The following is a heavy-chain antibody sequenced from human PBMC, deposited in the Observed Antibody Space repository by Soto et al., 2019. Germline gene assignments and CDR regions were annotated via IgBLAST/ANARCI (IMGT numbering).Heavy chain of an antibody. V-gene: IGHV3-53*01. CDR2: LYDVDGT. D-gene: IGHD1-1*01. CDR1: GFTVSGKRY. Sequence: GGSLRLSGAALGFTVSGKRYVAWVRQAPGKGLEWISALYDVDGTFYADSVKGRFTTSSDSSKTTVYLQMNGLRPDDTAVYYCASWHEREHAYDVWGRGTTVTVSS. CDR3: ASWHEREHAYDV. J-gene: IGHJ3*01.